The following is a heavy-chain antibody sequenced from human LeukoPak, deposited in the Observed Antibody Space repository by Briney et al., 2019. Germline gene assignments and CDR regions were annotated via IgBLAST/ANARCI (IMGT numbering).Heavy chain of an antibody. D-gene: IGHD1-14*01. J-gene: IGHJ4*02. CDR3: ARDKHNRFDY. V-gene: IGHV4-59*01. CDR2: IYYSGST. Sequence: SETLSLTCTVSGGSISSYYWSWIRQPPGKGLEWIGYIYYSGSTNYNPSLKSRVTISVDTSKNQFSLKLSSATAADTAVYYCARDKHNRFDYWGQGTLVTVSS. CDR1: GGSISSYY.